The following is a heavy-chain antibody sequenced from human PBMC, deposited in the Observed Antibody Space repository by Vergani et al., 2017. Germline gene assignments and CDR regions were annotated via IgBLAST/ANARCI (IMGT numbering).Heavy chain of an antibody. CDR1: GFTFSSYA. J-gene: IGHJ6*03. CDR3: ARDQVPAAIRLNVGNYMDV. V-gene: IGHV3-23*01. Sequence: EVQLLESGGGLVQPGGSLRLSCAASGFTFSSYAMSWVRQAPGKGLEWVSAIRGSGGGTYYADSVKGRFTVSRDNSKNTLYLQMSSLRAEDTAVYYCARDQVPAAIRLNVGNYMDVWGKGTTVIVSS. D-gene: IGHD2-2*02. CDR2: IRGSGGGT.